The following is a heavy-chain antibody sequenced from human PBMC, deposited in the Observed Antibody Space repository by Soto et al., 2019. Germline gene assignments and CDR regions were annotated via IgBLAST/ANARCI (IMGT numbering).Heavy chain of an antibody. CDR3: AHIVVAGLGYYFDY. J-gene: IGHJ4*02. D-gene: IGHD6-19*01. Sequence: QITLKESGPTLVKPTQTLTLTCTFSGFSLSSTRMAVGLIRQPPGKALECLALIYWDDDKRYSPFLKSRLTITKDTSKNQVVLTMSNIDPVDTARYYCAHIVVAGLGYYFDYWGQGTLVTVSS. CDR1: GFSLSSTRMA. CDR2: IYWDDDK. V-gene: IGHV2-5*02.